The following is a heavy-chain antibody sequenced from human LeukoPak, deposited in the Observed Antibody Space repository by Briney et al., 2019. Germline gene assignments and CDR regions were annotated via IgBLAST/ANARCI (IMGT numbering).Heavy chain of an antibody. CDR1: GSRFTSYW. V-gene: IGHV5-51*01. CDR2: IYLGDSDT. Sequence: PGESLEISGQRSGSRFTSYWIGWARRLPGKGLEWTGIIYLGDSDTRYSTSFQGQVTISADKSISTAYLQWSSLKASDTAMYYCARHFKAARRPCDYWGQGNLGTVSS. D-gene: IGHD6-6*01. CDR3: ARHFKAARRPCDY. J-gene: IGHJ4*02.